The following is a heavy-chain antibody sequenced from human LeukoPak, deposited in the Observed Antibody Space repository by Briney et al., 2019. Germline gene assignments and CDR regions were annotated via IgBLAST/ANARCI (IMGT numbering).Heavy chain of an antibody. CDR1: GGSISSGGYS. D-gene: IGHD2-2*01. CDR3: ARAKGYCSSTSCSYYFDY. CDR2: IYHSGST. Sequence: PSETLSLTCAVSGGSISSGGYSWSWIRQPPGKGLEWIGYIYHSGSTYYNPSLKSRVTISVDRSKNQFSLELSSVTAADTAVYYCARAKGYCSSTSCSYYFDYWGQGTLVTVSS. J-gene: IGHJ4*02. V-gene: IGHV4-30-2*01.